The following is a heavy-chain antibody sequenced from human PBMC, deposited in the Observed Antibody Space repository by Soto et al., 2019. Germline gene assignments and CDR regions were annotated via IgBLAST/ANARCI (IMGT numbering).Heavy chain of an antibody. CDR3: AREGQWLALIDY. V-gene: IGHV1-46*03. CDR2: INPSGGST. CDR1: GYTFTSYY. Sequence: QVQLVQSGAEVKKPGASVKVSCKASGYTFTSYYMHWVRQAPGQGLEWMGRINPSGGSTSYAQKFQGRVTMTRDTSTSTVYMELSSLRSADTAVYYCAREGQWLALIDYWGQGTLVTVSS. J-gene: IGHJ4*02. D-gene: IGHD6-19*01.